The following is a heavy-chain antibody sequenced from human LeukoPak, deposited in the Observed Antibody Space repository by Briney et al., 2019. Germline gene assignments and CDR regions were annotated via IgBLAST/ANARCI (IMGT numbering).Heavy chain of an antibody. J-gene: IGHJ3*02. D-gene: IGHD1-26*01. V-gene: IGHV4-39*01. CDR2: FYYTGST. Sequence: ASETLSLTCTVSGGSISSNGYYWGWIRQPPGKGLEWIGSFYYTGSTFYSPSLKSRVTISVDTSKNQFSLKLSSVTAADTAVYYCARRSGTYHAFDIWGQGTMVTVSS. CDR1: GGSISSNGYY. CDR3: ARRSGTYHAFDI.